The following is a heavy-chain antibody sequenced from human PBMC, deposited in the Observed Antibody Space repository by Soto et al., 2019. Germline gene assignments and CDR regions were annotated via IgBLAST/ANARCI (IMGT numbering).Heavy chain of an antibody. CDR3: ARDEEAARPGWFDP. D-gene: IGHD6-6*01. CDR1: GYTFRTYG. Sequence: ASVKVSCKASGYTFRTYGISWVRQAPGQGLEWMGWISAYNGDTNYAQKFQGRVTMTTDTSTSTAYMELRSLRSDDTAVYYCARDEEAARPGWFDPWGQGILVTVSS. CDR2: ISAYNGDT. J-gene: IGHJ5*02. V-gene: IGHV1-18*01.